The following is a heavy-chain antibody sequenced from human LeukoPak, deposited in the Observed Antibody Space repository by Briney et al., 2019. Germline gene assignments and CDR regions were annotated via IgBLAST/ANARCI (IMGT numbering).Heavy chain of an antibody. CDR1: GASVSSATYY. Sequence: SETLSLTRTVSGASVSSATYYWSWIRQPPGKGLEWIGYVYFSGSTNYKASLKSRVTISLDTSNNQFSLKLSSVTAADTALYYCARLRVAEYYFDSWGQGTLVTVSS. CDR2: VYFSGST. J-gene: IGHJ4*02. V-gene: IGHV4-61*01. CDR3: ARLRVAEYYFDS. D-gene: IGHD6-13*01.